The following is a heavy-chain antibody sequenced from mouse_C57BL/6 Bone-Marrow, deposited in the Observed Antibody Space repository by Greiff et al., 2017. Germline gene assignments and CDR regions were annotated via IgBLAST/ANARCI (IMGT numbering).Heavy chain of an antibody. CDR3: ARNDGYYVWAMDY. J-gene: IGHJ4*01. D-gene: IGHD2-3*01. CDR2: ISPGSGST. CDR1: GYTFTSYW. V-gene: IGHV1-55*01. Sequence: QVQLQQPGAELVKPGASVKMSCKASGYTFTSYWITWVKQRPGQGLEWIGDISPGSGSTNYNEKFKSKATLTVDTSSSTAYMQLSSLTSEDSAVYYCARNDGYYVWAMDYWGQGTSVTVSS.